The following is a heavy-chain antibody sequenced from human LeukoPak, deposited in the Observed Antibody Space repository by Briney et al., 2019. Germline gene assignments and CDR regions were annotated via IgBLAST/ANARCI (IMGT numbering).Heavy chain of an antibody. V-gene: IGHV3-23*01. D-gene: IGHD2-2*01. Sequence: QPGGSLRLSCVASGFTFSNYAMNWVRQAPGKGLEWVSLISGVDGRTYYVDSVKGRFIISRDNSENTLYLQMNSLRPEDTAVYYCAKGETFSTNLVRGAFDYWGQGTLVTVSS. CDR3: AKGETFSTNLVRGAFDY. CDR1: GFTFSNYA. J-gene: IGHJ4*02. CDR2: ISGVDGRT.